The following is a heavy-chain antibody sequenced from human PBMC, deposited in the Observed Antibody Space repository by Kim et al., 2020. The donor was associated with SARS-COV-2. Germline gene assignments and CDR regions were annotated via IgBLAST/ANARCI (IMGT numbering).Heavy chain of an antibody. J-gene: IGHJ3*02. V-gene: IGHV4-59*01. D-gene: IGHD3-9*01. Sequence: SETLSLTCTVSGGSISSYYWSWIRQPPGKGLEWIGYIYYSGSTNYNPSLKSRVTISVDTSKNQFSLKLSSVTAADTAVYYCARATYYDILTGYSLDAFDIWGQGTMVTVSS. CDR1: GGSISSYY. CDR2: IYYSGST. CDR3: ARATYYDILTGYSLDAFDI.